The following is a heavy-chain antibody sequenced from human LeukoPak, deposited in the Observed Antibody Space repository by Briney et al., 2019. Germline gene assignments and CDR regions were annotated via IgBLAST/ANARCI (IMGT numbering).Heavy chain of an antibody. V-gene: IGHV4-59*01. J-gene: IGHJ1*01. D-gene: IGHD6-13*01. CDR3: ARVQQLAPGAVFQH. CDR1: GGSIGSYY. CDR2: IYYSGST. Sequence: SETLSLTCTVFGGSIGSYYWSWIRQPPGKGLEWIGYIYYSGSTNYNPSLKSRVTISVDTSKNQFSLKLSSVTAADTAVYYCARVQQLAPGAVFQHWGQGTLVTVSS.